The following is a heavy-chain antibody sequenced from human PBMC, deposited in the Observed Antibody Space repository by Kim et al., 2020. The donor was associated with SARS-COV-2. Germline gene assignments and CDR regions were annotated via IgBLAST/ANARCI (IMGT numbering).Heavy chain of an antibody. V-gene: IGHV3-74*01. Sequence: TGYADSVKGRFTISRDNAKNTLYLQMNRLRAEDTAVYYCARGGFPGALDYWGQGTLVTVSS. CDR3: ARGGFPGALDY. CDR2: T. D-gene: IGHD3-10*01. J-gene: IGHJ4*02.